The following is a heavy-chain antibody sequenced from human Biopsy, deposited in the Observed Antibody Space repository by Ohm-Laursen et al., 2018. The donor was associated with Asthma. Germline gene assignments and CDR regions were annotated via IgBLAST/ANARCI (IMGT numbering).Heavy chain of an antibody. CDR3: ARVAVYGDIFFAIDV. CDR2: AFHSGTT. CDR1: RGYVRTYDYR. Sequence: SQTLSLTCIVSRGYVRTYDYRWAWIRQPPGKGLEWLGSAFHSGTTTYTPSVARRLSLSVNTARNQFSLTLVFVTAADTAVYFCARVAVYGDIFFAIDVWGQGTTVSVS. J-gene: IGHJ6*02. D-gene: IGHD5-24*01. V-gene: IGHV4-30-4*01.